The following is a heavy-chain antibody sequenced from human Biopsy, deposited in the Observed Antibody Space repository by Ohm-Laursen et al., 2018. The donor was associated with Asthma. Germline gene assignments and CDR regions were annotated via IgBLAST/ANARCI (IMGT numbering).Heavy chain of an antibody. CDR1: GFTFGDYC. CDR2: GGSYYDGGLK. D-gene: IGHD3-3*01. V-gene: IGHV3-30-3*01. J-gene: IGHJ4*02. CDR3: ARDVMEWYLPAFDF. Sequence: SLRLSCAASGFTFGDYCMSWVRQVPGKGLEWVAVGGSYYDGGLKYYADPVNGRFTVSRDDSKNTLYLQMNSLRPDDTAVYYCARDVMEWYLPAFDFWGQGTLVTVSS.